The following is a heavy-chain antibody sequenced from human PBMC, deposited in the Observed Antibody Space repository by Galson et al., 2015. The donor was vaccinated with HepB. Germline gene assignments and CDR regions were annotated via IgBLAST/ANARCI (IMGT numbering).Heavy chain of an antibody. V-gene: IGHV3-48*03. CDR2: IRKDGITI. Sequence: LRLSCAASGFTFSAYEMSWVRQAPGKGLEWLSHIRKDGITIHYADSVQGRFTISRDNAKNSLYLQMDSLRAEDTAVYYCAKDCSTTSCSAWHAFDVWGQGTPVTVSS. CDR1: GFTFSAYE. J-gene: IGHJ3*01. CDR3: AKDCSTTSCSAWHAFDV. D-gene: IGHD2-2*01.